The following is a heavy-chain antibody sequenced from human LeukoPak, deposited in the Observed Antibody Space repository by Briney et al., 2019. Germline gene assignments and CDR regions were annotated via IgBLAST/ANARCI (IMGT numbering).Heavy chain of an antibody. CDR2: IYYSGST. CDR3: ASRPRRYYDYVWGPGGDAFDI. D-gene: IGHD3-16*01. V-gene: IGHV4-59*06. Sequence: SETLSLTCTVSGGSISSYYWSWIRQPPGKGLEWIGYIYYSGSTYYNPSLKSRVTISVDTSKNQFPLKLSSVTAADTAVYYCASRPRRYYDYVWGPGGDAFDIWGQGTMVTVSS. J-gene: IGHJ3*02. CDR1: GGSISSYY.